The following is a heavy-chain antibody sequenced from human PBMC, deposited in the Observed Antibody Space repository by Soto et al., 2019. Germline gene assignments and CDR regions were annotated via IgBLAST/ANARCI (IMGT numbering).Heavy chain of an antibody. CDR3: AKKGKTCSGSRCYSSDYYYGMDV. V-gene: IGHV3-23*01. D-gene: IGHD2-15*01. Sequence: EVQLLESGGGLVQPGGSLRLSCAASGFTFSSYAMTWVRQAPGKGLEWVSAISGSGDTTYYADSVKGRFTISRDNSKDTLFLKMGSLRAERMAVYYCAKKGKTCSGSRCYSSDYYYGMDVWGQGTTFTVSS. CDR1: GFTFSSYA. CDR2: ISGSGDTT. J-gene: IGHJ6*02.